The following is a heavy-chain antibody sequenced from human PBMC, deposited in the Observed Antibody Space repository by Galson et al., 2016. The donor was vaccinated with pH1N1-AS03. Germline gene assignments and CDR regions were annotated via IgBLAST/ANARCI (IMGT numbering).Heavy chain of an antibody. J-gene: IGHJ6*02. V-gene: IGHV1-69*06. CDR3: ARGKWFGELANYYYYGMDI. D-gene: IGHD3-10*01. CDR1: GGSFSNFV. Sequence: SVKVSCKASGGSFSNFVFSWVRQAPGQGLEWMAGIFPFFGTANYTQKFQGRLTVTADRSTSTTHMELKSLRSEDTAVYYCARGKWFGELANYYYYGMDIWGQGTTVTVSS. CDR2: IFPFFGTA.